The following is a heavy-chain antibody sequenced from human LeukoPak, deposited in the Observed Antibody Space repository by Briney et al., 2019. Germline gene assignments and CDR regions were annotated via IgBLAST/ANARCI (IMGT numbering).Heavy chain of an antibody. J-gene: IGHJ4*02. Sequence: PSETLSLTCTVSGGSISSYYWSWIRQPPGKGLEWIGYIYYSGSTNYNPSLKSRVTISVDTSKNQFSLKLSSVTAADTAVYYCARVKAVAGTNTFDYWGRGTLVTVSS. D-gene: IGHD6-19*01. CDR1: GGSISSYY. CDR2: IYYSGST. V-gene: IGHV4-59*01. CDR3: ARVKAVAGTNTFDY.